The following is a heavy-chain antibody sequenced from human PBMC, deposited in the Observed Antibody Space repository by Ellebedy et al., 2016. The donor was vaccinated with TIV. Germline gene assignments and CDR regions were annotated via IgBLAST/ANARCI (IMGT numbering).Heavy chain of an antibody. Sequence: PGGSLRLSCAASGFTFSSYWMSWVRQAPGKGLEWVSYISTTGYTIYYAASVKGRFTIARDNAENSLFLQMNSLRAEDTAVYYCARANRTGMTGGFYFDYWGQGALVTVSS. CDR2: ISTTGYTI. V-gene: IGHV3-11*01. J-gene: IGHJ4*02. CDR3: ARANRTGMTGGFYFDY. D-gene: IGHD1-1*01. CDR1: GFTFSSYW.